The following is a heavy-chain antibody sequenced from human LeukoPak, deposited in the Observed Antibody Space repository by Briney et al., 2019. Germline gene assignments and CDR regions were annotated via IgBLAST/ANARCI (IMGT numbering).Heavy chain of an antibody. Sequence: GRSLRLSCAASGFTFSSYAMHWVRQAPGKGLEWVAVISYDGSNKYYADSVKGRFTISRDNSKNTLYLQMNSLGAEDTAVYYCARDLVGVVVPAAIGWFDPWGQGTLVTVSS. CDR3: ARDLVGVVVPAAIGWFDP. CDR2: ISYDGSNK. CDR1: GFTFSSYA. D-gene: IGHD2-2*02. J-gene: IGHJ5*02. V-gene: IGHV3-30-3*01.